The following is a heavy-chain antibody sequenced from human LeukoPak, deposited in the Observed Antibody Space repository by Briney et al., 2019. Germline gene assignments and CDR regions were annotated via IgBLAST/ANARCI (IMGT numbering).Heavy chain of an antibody. J-gene: IGHJ4*02. V-gene: IGHV3-7*01. CDR3: ARAGTRTSVY. D-gene: IGHD1-26*01. CDR2: IKQDGSEK. CDR1: GFTFSSYW. Sequence: GGSLRLSCAAPGFTFSSYWMSWVRQAPGKGLEWVANIKQDGSEKYYVDSVKGRFTISRDNAKNSLYLQMNSLRAEDTAVYYCARAGTRTSVYWGQGTLVTVSS.